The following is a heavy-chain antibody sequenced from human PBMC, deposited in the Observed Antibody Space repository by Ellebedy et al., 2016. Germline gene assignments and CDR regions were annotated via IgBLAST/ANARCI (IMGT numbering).Heavy chain of an antibody. CDR2: MYAGGSE. Sequence: GGSLRLSXAASGFRVTSNDMSWVRQAPGRGLELVSLMYAGGSEYYADSVKGRFAITRDTSMNRLYLHMSVLECGDTALYYCVTRLNGAFDFWGQGTMVSVSS. V-gene: IGHV3-53*01. CDR3: VTRLNGAFDF. J-gene: IGHJ3*01. CDR1: GFRVTSND.